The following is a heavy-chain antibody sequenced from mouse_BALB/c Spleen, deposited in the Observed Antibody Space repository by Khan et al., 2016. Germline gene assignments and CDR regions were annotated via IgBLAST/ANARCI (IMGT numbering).Heavy chain of an antibody. Sequence: EVQLVESGPGLVKPSQSLSLTCTVTGYSITSDYAWNWIRQFPGNKLEWMGYIRYSGSTTYNPSLKSRISITRDTAKNQSFLQLYSVTTEDTATYYCTRSPTATRYFDDWGAGTTVTVSS. V-gene: IGHV3-2*02. CDR3: TRSPTATRYFDD. J-gene: IGHJ1*01. CDR2: IRYSGST. D-gene: IGHD1-2*01. CDR1: GYSITSDYA.